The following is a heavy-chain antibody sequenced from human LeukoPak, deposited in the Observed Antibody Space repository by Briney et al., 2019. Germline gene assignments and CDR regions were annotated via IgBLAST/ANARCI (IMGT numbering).Heavy chain of an antibody. CDR2: MSSSGGTI. D-gene: IGHD2-21*01. J-gene: IGHJ4*02. Sequence: GGSLRLSCAASGFTFSSYEMNWVRQAPGKGLEWVSYMSSSGGTIYYADSVKGRFTISRDNAKNSLYLQMNSLRAEDTAVYYCARLWPFDYWGQGTLVTASS. V-gene: IGHV3-48*03. CDR3: ARLWPFDY. CDR1: GFTFSSYE.